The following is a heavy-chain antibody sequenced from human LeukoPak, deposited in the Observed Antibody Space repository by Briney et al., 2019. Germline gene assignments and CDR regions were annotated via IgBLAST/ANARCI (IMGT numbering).Heavy chain of an antibody. CDR2: ISYDGSNK. V-gene: IGHV3-30-3*02. Sequence: PGRSLRLSCAASGFTFSSYAMHWVRQAPGKGLEWVAVISYDGSNKYYADSVKGRFTVSRDNSKNTLYLQMNSLRAGDTALYYCVKHGYSSGWPQVPCDSWGQGTLVTVSS. CDR1: GFTFSSYA. CDR3: VKHGYSSGWPQVPCDS. D-gene: IGHD6-19*01. J-gene: IGHJ4*02.